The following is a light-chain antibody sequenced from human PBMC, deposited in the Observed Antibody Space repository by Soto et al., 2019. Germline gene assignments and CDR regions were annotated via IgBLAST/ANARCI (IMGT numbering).Light chain of an antibody. V-gene: IGLV4-60*02. CDR1: SGHSTYI. J-gene: IGLJ3*02. CDR3: ETWDSNTRV. CDR2: LEGSGSY. Sequence: QSVLTQSSSASAALGSSVKLTCTLSSGHSTYIIAWYQQQPGKAPRYLMKLEGSGSYNKGSGVPDRFSGSDSGADRYLTISNLHFEDEADYYCETWDSNTRVFGGGTKLTVL.